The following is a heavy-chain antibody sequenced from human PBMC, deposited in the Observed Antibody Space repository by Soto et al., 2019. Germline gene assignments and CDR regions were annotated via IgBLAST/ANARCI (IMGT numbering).Heavy chain of an antibody. CDR3: ARELERVFDY. J-gene: IGHJ4*02. Sequence: GGALRLSCAAPGFTFSSYAMDLVRQAPGKGLEWVAVIAYDGRNKYYADSVKGRFTISRDNSKNTLYLQMNSLRIEDTAVYYCARELERVFDYWGQGTLVTVSS. V-gene: IGHV3-30*04. CDR1: GFTFSSYA. D-gene: IGHD1-1*01. CDR2: IAYDGRNK.